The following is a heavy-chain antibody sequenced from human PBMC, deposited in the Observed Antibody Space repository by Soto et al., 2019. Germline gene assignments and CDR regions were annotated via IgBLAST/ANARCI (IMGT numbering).Heavy chain of an antibody. CDR2: TYITGDT. CDR3: AREYTETVDGPTPFYFDF. J-gene: IGHJ4*02. D-gene: IGHD6-19*01. CDR1: GDSISTYY. V-gene: IGHV4-4*07. Sequence: SETLSLTCRVSGDSISTYYWSWIWQSAGKGLEWIGRTYITGDTNYNPSLKSRVTMSLDASKYQLSLHLSSVTAADTALYYCAREYTETVDGPTPFYFDFWGQGTPVTVSS.